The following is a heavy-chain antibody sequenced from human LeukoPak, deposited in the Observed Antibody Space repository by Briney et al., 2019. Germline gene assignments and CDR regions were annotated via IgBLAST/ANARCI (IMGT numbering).Heavy chain of an antibody. CDR3: AKVLYGSGSYLPLDY. CDR2: LRYDGSNK. V-gene: IGHV3-30*02. CDR1: GFMFSSYG. D-gene: IGHD3-10*01. J-gene: IGHJ4*02. Sequence: GGALRLSCAASGFMFSSYGMHWVRQAPGKGVEGVSFLRYDGSNKYYADSVKSRITISRDNSKNTLFLQMNSVRAEDKAVYYCAKVLYGSGSYLPLDYWGQGTLVTVSS.